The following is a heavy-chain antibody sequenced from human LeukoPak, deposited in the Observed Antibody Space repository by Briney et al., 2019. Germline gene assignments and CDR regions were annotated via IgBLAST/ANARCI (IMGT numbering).Heavy chain of an antibody. CDR3: ARGGNYDILTGYIFDY. J-gene: IGHJ4*02. D-gene: IGHD3-9*01. CDR1: GFTFSSYG. Sequence: PGGSLRLSCAASGFTFSSYGMSWVRQAPGKGLEWVANIKHDGGDKHYVDSVKGRFTIARDSAKNSLNLQMNSLRAEDTAVYYCARGGNYDILTGYIFDYWGQGTLVTVSS. V-gene: IGHV3-7*03. CDR2: IKHDGGDK.